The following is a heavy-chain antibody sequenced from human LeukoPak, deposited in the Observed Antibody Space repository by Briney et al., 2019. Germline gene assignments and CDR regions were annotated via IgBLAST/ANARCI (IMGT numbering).Heavy chain of an antibody. D-gene: IGHD3-16*01. Sequence: SETLSLTCAVYGGSFSGYYWSWIRQPPGKGLEWIGSMFFSGSTYYSPSLKSRVTMSIDMSKNQFSLNLTSVTAADTAVYYCARHGAMRFDPWGQGTLVIVSS. CDR2: MFFSGST. CDR3: ARHGAMRFDP. J-gene: IGHJ5*02. V-gene: IGHV4-34*12. CDR1: GGSFSGYY.